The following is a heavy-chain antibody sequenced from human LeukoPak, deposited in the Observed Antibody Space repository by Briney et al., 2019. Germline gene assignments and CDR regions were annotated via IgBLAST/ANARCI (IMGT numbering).Heavy chain of an antibody. Sequence: SETLSLTCTVSGGSISSSSYYWGWIRQPPGKGLEWIGSIYYSGSTYYNPSLKSRVTISVDTSKNQFSLKLSSVTAADTAVYYCARDRYLVATDPPTYGMDVWGQGTTVTVSS. CDR1: GGSISSSSYY. CDR2: IYYSGST. CDR3: ARDRYLVATDPPTYGMDV. J-gene: IGHJ6*02. D-gene: IGHD5-12*01. V-gene: IGHV4-39*07.